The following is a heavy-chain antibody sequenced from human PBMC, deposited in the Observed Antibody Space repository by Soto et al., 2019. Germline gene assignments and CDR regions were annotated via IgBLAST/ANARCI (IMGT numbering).Heavy chain of an antibody. D-gene: IGHD2-15*01. V-gene: IGHV1-18*01. Sequence: QVQLVQSGAEVKKPGASVKVSCKASGYTFTSFGISGVRQAPGQGLEWMGWISAYHGNTNYAENPQGRGTMTTDTSTRTPYLQPRSLRSDDTAVNYRARNPRGGTDAFDIWGPGTMVTVSS. CDR1: GYTFTSFG. J-gene: IGHJ3*02. CDR3: ARNPRGGTDAFDI. CDR2: ISAYHGNT.